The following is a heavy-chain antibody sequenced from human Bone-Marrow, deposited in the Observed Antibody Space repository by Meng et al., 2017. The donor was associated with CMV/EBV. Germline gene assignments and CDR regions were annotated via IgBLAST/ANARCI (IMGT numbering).Heavy chain of an antibody. CDR2: INPNSGGT. CDR3: ARERHVTEQQRGTGSFDY. Sequence: ASVKVSCKASGYTFTGYYMHWVRQAPGQGLEWMGWINPNSGGTNYAQKFQGRVTMTRDTSISTAYMELSRLRSDDTAVYYCARERHVTEQQRGTGSFDYGGQGTLVTVSS. V-gene: IGHV1-2*02. CDR1: GYTFTGYY. D-gene: IGHD3-10*01. J-gene: IGHJ4*02.